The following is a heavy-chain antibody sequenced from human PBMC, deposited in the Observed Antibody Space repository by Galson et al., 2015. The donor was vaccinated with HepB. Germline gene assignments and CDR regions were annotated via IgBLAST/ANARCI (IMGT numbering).Heavy chain of an antibody. J-gene: IGHJ4*02. D-gene: IGHD5-24*01. CDR2: SNHSGST. Sequence: TLSLTCGVSGGSFSGYYWSWIRQPPGKGLEWIGESNHSGSTKYNPSLKSRVTISVDTSKNQFSLKLSSVTAADTAVYYCARGVTVDYWGQGTLVTVSS. V-gene: IGHV4-34*01. CDR3: ARGVTVDY. CDR1: GGSFSGYY.